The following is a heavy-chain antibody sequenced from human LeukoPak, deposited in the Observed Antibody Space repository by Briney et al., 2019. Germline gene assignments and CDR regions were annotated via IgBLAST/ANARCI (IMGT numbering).Heavy chain of an antibody. D-gene: IGHD3-9*01. CDR1: GYTFTSYY. CDR3: ARVGKYYDILTGYYEYYGMDV. V-gene: IGHV1-46*01. CDR2: INPSGGST. J-gene: IGHJ6*02. Sequence: ASVKVSCKASGYTFTSYYMHWVRQAPGQGLEWMGIINPSGGSTSYAQKFQGRVTMTRDTSTSTVYMELSSLRSEDTAVYYCARVGKYYDILTGYYEYYGMDVWGQGTTVTVSS.